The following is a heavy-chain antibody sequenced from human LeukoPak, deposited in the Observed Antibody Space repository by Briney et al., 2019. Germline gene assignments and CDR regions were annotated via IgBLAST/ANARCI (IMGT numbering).Heavy chain of an antibody. J-gene: IGHJ5*02. CDR2: ISGSAGST. V-gene: IGHV3-23*01. D-gene: IGHD1-14*01. CDR1: GFTFTTYA. CDR3: VKVGTGTMSAWFDP. Sequence: GGSLRLSCTASGFTFTTYAMSWVRRAPGTGLEWVSTISGSAGSTYYADSVKGRFTISRDNSKNTLFLQMNSLRAEDTAIYYCVKVGTGTMSAWFDPWGQGTQVTVSS.